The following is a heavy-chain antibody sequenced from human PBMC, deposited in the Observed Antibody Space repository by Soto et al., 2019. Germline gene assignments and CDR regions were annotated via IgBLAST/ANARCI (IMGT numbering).Heavy chain of an antibody. V-gene: IGHV1-3*01. D-gene: IGHD3-16*02. CDR3: ARDRGPYDYIWGSYRQTTDY. CDR1: GYTFTSYA. J-gene: IGHJ4*02. CDR2: INAGNGNT. Sequence: ASVKVSCKASGYTFTSYAMHWVRQAPGQRLEWMGWINAGNGNTKYSQKFQGRVTITRDTSASTAYMELSSLRSEDTAVYYCARDRGPYDYIWGSYRQTTDYWGPGTLVTVSS.